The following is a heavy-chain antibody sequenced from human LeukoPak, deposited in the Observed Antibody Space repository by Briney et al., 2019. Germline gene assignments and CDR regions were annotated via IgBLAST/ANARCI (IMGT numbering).Heavy chain of an antibody. D-gene: IGHD3-16*01. CDR1: GYPFTGNY. V-gene: IGHV1-46*01. CDR3: ARLFGDYDDTIRSSYWHGHLDY. CDR2: IDPDRRTT. Sequence: GASVKVSCKTSGYPFTGNYINWLRQAPGQGLEWLGLIDPDRRTTVYAQRFQGRVAMTGDMSTNTVYMELRSLRSEDTAVYFCARLFGDYDDTIRSSYWHGHLDYWGQGALVLVPS. J-gene: IGHJ4*02.